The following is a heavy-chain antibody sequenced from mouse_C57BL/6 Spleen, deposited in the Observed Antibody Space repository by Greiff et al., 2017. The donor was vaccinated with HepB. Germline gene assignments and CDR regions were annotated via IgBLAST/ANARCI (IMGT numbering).Heavy chain of an antibody. D-gene: IGHD2-3*01. Sequence: EVKVEESGGGLVQPGGSMKLSCVASGFTFSNYWMNWVRQSPEKGLEWVAQIRLKSDNYATHYAESVKGRFTISRDDSKSSVYLQMNNLRAEDTGIYYCTGGGLLWYFDVWGTGTTVTVSS. CDR1: GFTFSNYW. CDR3: TGGGLLWYFDV. V-gene: IGHV6-3*01. J-gene: IGHJ1*03. CDR2: IRLKSDNYAT.